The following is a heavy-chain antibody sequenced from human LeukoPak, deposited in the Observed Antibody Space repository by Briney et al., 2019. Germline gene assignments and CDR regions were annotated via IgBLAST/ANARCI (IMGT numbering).Heavy chain of an antibody. D-gene: IGHD6-13*01. J-gene: IGHJ1*01. Sequence: GGSLRLSCAASGFTFSSYAMSWVRQAPGKGLEWVAVIWCSGSSTYYADSVKGRFTISRDHSKNTLYLQMNSLRAEDTAVYYCANRVAAAGGNWGQGNLATVSS. CDR3: ANRVAAAGGN. V-gene: IGHV3-23*01. CDR1: GFTFSSYA. CDR2: IWCSGSST.